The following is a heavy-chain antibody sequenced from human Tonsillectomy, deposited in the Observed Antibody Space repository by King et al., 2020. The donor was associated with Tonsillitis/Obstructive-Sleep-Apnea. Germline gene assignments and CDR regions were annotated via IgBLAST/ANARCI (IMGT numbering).Heavy chain of an antibody. CDR3: AGGDYWLDAFDI. J-gene: IGHJ3*02. Sequence: VQLVESGGGLVQPGGSLRLSCAASGLTFSSYWMSWVRQAPGKGLEWVANIKQDGSEKYYVDSVKGRFTISRDNAKNSLYLQMNSLRAEDTAVYYCAGGDYWLDAFDIWGQGTMVTVSS. V-gene: IGHV3-7*03. CDR2: IKQDGSEK. CDR1: GLTFSSYW. D-gene: IGHD4-17*01.